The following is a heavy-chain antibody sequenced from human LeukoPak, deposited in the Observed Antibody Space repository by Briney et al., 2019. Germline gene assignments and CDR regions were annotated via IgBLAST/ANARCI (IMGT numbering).Heavy chain of an antibody. V-gene: IGHV4-30-4*01. CDR1: GGSISSGDYY. J-gene: IGHJ4*02. CDR3: ARRGIGGSDDYYFDY. D-gene: IGHD6-25*01. CDR2: IYYSGST. Sequence: PSQTLSLTCTVSGGSISSGDYYWSWIRQPPGKGLEWIGYIYYSGSTYYNPSLKSRVTISVDTSKNQFSLKLSSVTAADTAVYYCARRGIGGSDDYYFDYWGQGTLVTVSS.